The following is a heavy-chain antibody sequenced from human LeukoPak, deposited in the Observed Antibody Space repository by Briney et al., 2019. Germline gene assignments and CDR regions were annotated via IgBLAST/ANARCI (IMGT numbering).Heavy chain of an antibody. CDR1: GFTFSNYA. D-gene: IGHD3-9*01. J-gene: IGHJ4*02. V-gene: IGHV3-23*01. CDR3: AKWGDYDVLTGYYVSDY. CDR2: ITGSGGNT. Sequence: GASLRLSCATSGFTFSNYAMSWVRQAPGKGLEWVSAITGSGGNTYYADSVKGRFTISRDNSKNTVFLQMNSLRAEDTAVYYCAKWGDYDVLTGYYVSDYWGQGTLVTVSS.